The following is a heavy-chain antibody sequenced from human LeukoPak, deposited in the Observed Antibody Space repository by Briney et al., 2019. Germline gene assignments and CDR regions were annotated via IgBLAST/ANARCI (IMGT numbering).Heavy chain of an antibody. CDR3: ARLKDDVPQLDL. Sequence: GGSLRLSCAASGFTFSTYWMSWVRQAPGKGLEWVANINQDGSQKRYVDSVQGRFTISRDNTKNSLFLQMNSLRAEDTAVYYCARLKDDVPQLDLWGQGTLDPVSS. J-gene: IGHJ4*02. D-gene: IGHD2-2*01. V-gene: IGHV3-7*01. CDR1: GFTFSTYW. CDR2: INQDGSQK.